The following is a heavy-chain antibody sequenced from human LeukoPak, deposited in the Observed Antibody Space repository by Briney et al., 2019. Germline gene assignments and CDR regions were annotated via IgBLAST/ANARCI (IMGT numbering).Heavy chain of an antibody. J-gene: IGHJ6*03. D-gene: IGHD3-3*01. Sequence: GRSLRLSCAASGFTFSSYGMHWVRQAPGKGLEWVAVISYDGSNKYYADSVKGRFTISRDNSKNTLYLQMNSLRSEDTAVYYCARDSLIRFLEWYPPYYYMDVWGKGTTVTVSS. V-gene: IGHV3-30*03. CDR1: GFTFSSYG. CDR3: ARDSLIRFLEWYPPYYYMDV. CDR2: ISYDGSNK.